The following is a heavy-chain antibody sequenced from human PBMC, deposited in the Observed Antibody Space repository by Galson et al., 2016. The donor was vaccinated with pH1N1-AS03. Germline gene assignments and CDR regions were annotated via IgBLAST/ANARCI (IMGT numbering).Heavy chain of an antibody. CDR2: IKQDGSEK. V-gene: IGHV3-7*01. J-gene: IGHJ4*02. CDR3: ARGAPGDHLLSPLWN. Sequence: SLRLSCAASGFTFSTYCMRWVRQAPGTGLECVANIKQDGSEKFYVDSLKGRFTIPRDNAKNSLYLQMSSLRAEDTAIYYCARGAPGDHLLSPLWNWGQGTLVTVSS. D-gene: IGHD2-2*01. CDR1: GFTFSTYC.